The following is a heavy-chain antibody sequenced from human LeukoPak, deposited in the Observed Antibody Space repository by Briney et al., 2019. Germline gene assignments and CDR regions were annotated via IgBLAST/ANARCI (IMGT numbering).Heavy chain of an antibody. CDR3: AIRRLAVASAPFDH. D-gene: IGHD6-19*01. CDR1: GRTLSQFS. V-gene: IGHV1-24*01. CDR2: SDPKDKT. Sequence: VASVKVSCKVSGRTLSQFSLQWVRQVPGKGLEWMGGSDPKDKTFYAQNFQGRVTLTEVTSTDTAYMELSSLIFEDTAVYYCAIRRLAVASAPFDHWGQGTLVTVST. J-gene: IGHJ5*02.